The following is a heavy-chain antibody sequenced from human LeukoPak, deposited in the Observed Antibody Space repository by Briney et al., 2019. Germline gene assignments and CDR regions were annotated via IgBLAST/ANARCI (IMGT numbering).Heavy chain of an antibody. J-gene: IGHJ5*02. CDR1: GFAFSSYA. D-gene: IGHD2-2*01. V-gene: IGHV3-23*01. CDR3: AKDRSCTTTSCDLNWFDP. CDR2: ISGSGGGT. Sequence: PGGSLRLSCAASGFAFSSYAMSWVRQAPGKGLEWVSAISGSGGGTFYADSVKGRFTISRDNSKDTLYLQMNSLRAEGTAVYYCAKDRSCTTTSCDLNWFDPWGQGTLVTVSS.